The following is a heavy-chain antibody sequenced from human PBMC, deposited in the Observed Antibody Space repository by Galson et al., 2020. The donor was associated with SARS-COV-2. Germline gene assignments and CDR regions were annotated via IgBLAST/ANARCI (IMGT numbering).Heavy chain of an antibody. D-gene: IGHD3-9*01. Sequence: ASVKVSCQASGYTFSNYDINWVRQATGQGLEWMGWMRPKSGDTDYAQRFHGRVTMTRDTSINTAYMELSSLRSEDTAIYYCVRYYDILTGYYSVFDTWGQGTLVTVSS. V-gene: IGHV1-8*01. J-gene: IGHJ5*02. CDR3: VRYYDILTGYYSVFDT. CDR1: GYTFSNYD. CDR2: MRPKSGDT.